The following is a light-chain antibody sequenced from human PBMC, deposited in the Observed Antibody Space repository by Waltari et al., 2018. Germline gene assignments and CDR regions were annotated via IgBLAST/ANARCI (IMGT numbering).Light chain of an antibody. CDR1: QSVSSN. CDR2: GAS. V-gene: IGKV3-15*01. CDR3: QQYNNWPYT. J-gene: IGKJ2*01. Sequence: ETVMTQSPATLSVSPGERATLSCRASQSVSSNLAWYQQKPGQVPRLLIYGASTRATGIPARFSGSGSGTGFTLTISSLQSEDFAVYYCQQYNNWPYTFGQGTKLEIK.